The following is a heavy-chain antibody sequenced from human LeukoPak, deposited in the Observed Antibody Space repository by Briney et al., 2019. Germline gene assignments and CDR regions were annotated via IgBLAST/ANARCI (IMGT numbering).Heavy chain of an antibody. D-gene: IGHD3-22*01. Sequence: GASVKVSCKASGGTFSSYAISWVRQAPGQGLEWMGRIIPIFGTANYAQKFQGRVTITTGESTSTAYMELSSLRSEDTAVYYCAREWYYYDSSGSGNYYFDYWGQGTLVTASS. CDR1: GGTFSSYA. CDR3: AREWYYYDSSGSGNYYFDY. J-gene: IGHJ4*02. V-gene: IGHV1-69*05. CDR2: IIPIFGTA.